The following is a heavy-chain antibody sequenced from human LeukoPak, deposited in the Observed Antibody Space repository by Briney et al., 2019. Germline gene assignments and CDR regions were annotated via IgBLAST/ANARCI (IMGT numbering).Heavy chain of an antibody. J-gene: IGHJ4*02. CDR2: IYHTGST. CDR3: ARAGWIITSGIDY. Sequence: SETLSLTCGVSGYSISRGYYWAWIRQPPGKGLEWVGTIYHTGSTYYTPSLGSRVTISVDTSKNEFSLNLNSVTAADTAVYYCARAGWIITSGIDYWGQGALVTVSS. D-gene: IGHD3-10*01. V-gene: IGHV4-38-2*01. CDR1: GYSISRGYY.